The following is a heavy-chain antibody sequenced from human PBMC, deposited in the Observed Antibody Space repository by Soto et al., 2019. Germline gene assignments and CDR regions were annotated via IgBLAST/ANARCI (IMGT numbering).Heavy chain of an antibody. Sequence: QVQLVQSGAEVKKPGSLVKVSCKASGGTFSSNAISWVRQAPGQGLEWMGGIIPIFGTANYAQKFQGRVTITADKSTSTAYMELRSLRSEDTAVYYCARGPTTPRSDNWFDPWGQGTLVTVSS. CDR3: ARGPTTPRSDNWFDP. CDR2: IIPIFGTA. V-gene: IGHV1-69*06. CDR1: GGTFSSNA. J-gene: IGHJ5*02.